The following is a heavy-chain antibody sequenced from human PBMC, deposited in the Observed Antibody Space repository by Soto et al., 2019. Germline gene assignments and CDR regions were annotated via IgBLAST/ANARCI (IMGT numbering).Heavy chain of an antibody. J-gene: IGHJ4*02. CDR1: GFTFSDHY. CDR3: TTEGALPGPDFDY. D-gene: IGHD3-16*01. Sequence: EVQLVESGGGLVQPGGSLRLSCVASGFTFSDHYIDWVRQAPGKGLEWVGRTKDKANSYTAEYAGSVKGRFTISRDDSKNTLYQQMNSLKTEDTAVYYFTTEGALPGPDFDYWGQGTLVTVSS. CDR2: TKDKANSYTA. V-gene: IGHV3-72*01.